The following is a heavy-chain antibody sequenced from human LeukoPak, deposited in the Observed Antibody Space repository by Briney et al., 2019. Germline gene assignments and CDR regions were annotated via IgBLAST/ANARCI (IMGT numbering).Heavy chain of an antibody. J-gene: IGHJ4*02. CDR3: ARDIVATITEGYYFDY. Sequence: GESLKISCKGSGYSFTSYWISWVRQMPGKGLEWMGRIDPSDSYTNYSPSFQGHVTISADKSISTAYLQWSSLKASDTAMYYCARDIVATITEGYYFDYRGQGTLVTVSS. CDR2: IDPSDSYT. D-gene: IGHD5-12*01. CDR1: GYSFTSYW. V-gene: IGHV5-10-1*01.